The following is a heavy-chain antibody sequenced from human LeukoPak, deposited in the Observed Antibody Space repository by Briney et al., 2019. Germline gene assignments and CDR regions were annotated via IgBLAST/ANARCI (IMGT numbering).Heavy chain of an antibody. Sequence: SETLSLTCSVSGDSISSYYWTWIRQTPGKGLEWIAYIHYNGNTKSNPSLKSRVTISLDTSKNQFSLKLTSLTAADTAVYYCARTTEAHSWRTRYYDYYMDVWGKGTTVAVSS. J-gene: IGHJ6*03. D-gene: IGHD6-13*01. CDR2: IHYNGNT. CDR3: ARTTEAHSWRTRYYDYYMDV. CDR1: GDSISSYY. V-gene: IGHV4-59*01.